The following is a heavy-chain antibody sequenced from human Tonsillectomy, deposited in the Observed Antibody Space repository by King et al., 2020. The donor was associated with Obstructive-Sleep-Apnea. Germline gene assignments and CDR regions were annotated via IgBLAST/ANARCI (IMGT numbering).Heavy chain of an antibody. CDR3: ATVAVATATFYFDY. D-gene: IGHD4-17*01. CDR1: GYTFTGYH. Sequence: QLVQSGAEVKKPGASVKVSCKASGYTFTGYHMHWVRQAPGQGLEWMGWINPNSGGPNYAQNFQGRGTITRDTSISTAYMELSRLRSDDTAVYYCATVAVATATFYFDYWGQGTLVTVSS. J-gene: IGHJ4*02. CDR2: INPNSGGP. V-gene: IGHV1-2*02.